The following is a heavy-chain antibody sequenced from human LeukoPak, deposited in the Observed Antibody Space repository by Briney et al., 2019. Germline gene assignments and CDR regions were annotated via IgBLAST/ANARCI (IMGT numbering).Heavy chain of an antibody. CDR2: ITTFNDRT. CDR3: ARSGSSSWSSLLDY. D-gene: IGHD6-13*01. J-gene: IGHJ4*02. V-gene: IGHV1-18*04. Sequence: AASVKVSCKASGYIFASYGITWVRQAPGQGLEWMGRITTFNDRTVLAEKFRGRVTLNTDTTTAYLTLRKLRSDDTAAYYCARSGSSSWSSLLDYWGQGSLVIVSS. CDR1: GYIFASYG.